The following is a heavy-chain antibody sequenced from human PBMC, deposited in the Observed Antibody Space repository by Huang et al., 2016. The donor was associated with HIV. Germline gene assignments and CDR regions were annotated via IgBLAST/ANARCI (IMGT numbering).Heavy chain of an antibody. Sequence: QMQLQQRGAGLLKPPETLSLTCGVSGGSFTGHYLTWIRPAPGKGLEWIGEVNGSGATNYSPSLNGRVTISLDKSNRELSLNLRSVTAADTAVYYCARQWTILEWLLGLDVWGQGTTVIVSS. V-gene: IGHV4-34*02. D-gene: IGHD3-3*01. J-gene: IGHJ6*02. CDR1: GGSFTGHY. CDR2: VNGSGAT. CDR3: ARQWTILEWLLGLDV.